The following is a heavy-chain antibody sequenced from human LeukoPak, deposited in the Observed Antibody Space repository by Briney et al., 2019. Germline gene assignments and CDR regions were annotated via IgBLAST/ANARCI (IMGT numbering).Heavy chain of an antibody. Sequence: ASVKVSCKASGYTFTSYYMHWVRQAPGQGLEWMGIINPSGGNTSYAQKFQGRVTMTRDTSTSTVYMELSSLRSEDTAVYYCATPNWEDAFDIWGQGTMVTVSS. CDR1: GYTFTSYY. D-gene: IGHD7-27*01. J-gene: IGHJ3*02. CDR3: ATPNWEDAFDI. CDR2: INPSGGNT. V-gene: IGHV1-46*01.